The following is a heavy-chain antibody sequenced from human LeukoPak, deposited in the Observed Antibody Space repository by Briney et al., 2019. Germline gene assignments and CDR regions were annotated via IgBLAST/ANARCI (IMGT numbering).Heavy chain of an antibody. D-gene: IGHD1-26*01. CDR2: IYSAGAT. CDR3: ARIEWERLGRAFDI. V-gene: IGHV3-53*01. CDR1: GFTLSSSA. J-gene: IGHJ3*02. Sequence: GGSLRLSCAASGFTLSSSAMSWVRQVPGKGLEWVSSIYSAGATHYAESVKGRFTISRDNSKNTLYLQMNSLRAEDMAVYYCARIEWERLGRAFDIWGQGTMVTVSS.